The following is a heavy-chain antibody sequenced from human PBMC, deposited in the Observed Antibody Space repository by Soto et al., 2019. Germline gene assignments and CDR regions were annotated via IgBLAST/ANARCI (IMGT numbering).Heavy chain of an antibody. V-gene: IGHV3-30-3*01. CDR3: ARVVATITDYYYGMDV. D-gene: IGHD5-12*01. Sequence: QVQLVESGGGVVQPGRSLRLSCAASEFTFSNYAMHWVRQAPGKGLEWVAVISYDVSNKYYADSVKGRFTISRDNSKNALYLQMNSLRAEDTAVYYCARVVATITDYYYGMDVWGQGTTVTVSS. CDR1: EFTFSNYA. CDR2: ISYDVSNK. J-gene: IGHJ6*02.